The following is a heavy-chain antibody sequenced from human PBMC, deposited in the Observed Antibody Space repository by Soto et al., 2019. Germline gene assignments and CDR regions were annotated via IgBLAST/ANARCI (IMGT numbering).Heavy chain of an antibody. CDR2: IKSKTDGGTT. CDR3: TTDPAVTLSD. CDR1: GFTFSNAW. J-gene: IGHJ4*02. Sequence: EVQLVESGGGLVKPGGSLRLSCAASGFTFSNAWMSWVRQAPGKGLEWVGRIKSKTDGGTTDYAAPVKGRFTISRDDSTDTLYLQMNSLKPADTAVYYCTTDPAVTLSDWGQGTLVTVSS. D-gene: IGHD4-17*01. V-gene: IGHV3-15*01.